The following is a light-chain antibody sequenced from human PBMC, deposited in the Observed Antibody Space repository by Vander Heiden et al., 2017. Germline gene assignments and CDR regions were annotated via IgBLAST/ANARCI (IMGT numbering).Light chain of an antibody. V-gene: IGKV1-39*01. CDR2: GAS. CDR3: QQSLSSPLT. Sequence: DIQMTQPPSSLSASVGDRITITCRASQIITRHLNWYQQKAGRAPNLLIYGASSLQSGVPSRFSGSGSGTDFTLTITSLQPEDFATYYCQQSLSSPLTFGGGTKVEI. CDR1: QIITRH. J-gene: IGKJ4*01.